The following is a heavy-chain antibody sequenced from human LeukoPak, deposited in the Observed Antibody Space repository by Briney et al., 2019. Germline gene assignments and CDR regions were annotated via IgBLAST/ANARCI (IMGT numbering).Heavy chain of an antibody. CDR2: IDKDGNEI. V-gene: IGHV3-7*01. CDR1: GLSIRNFW. D-gene: IGHD1-1*01. J-gene: IGHJ4*02. CDR3: VTDGDKWNDFEY. Sequence: AGGSLRLSCAASGLSIRNFWMHWVRQAPGKGLEWAAIIDKDGNEIKYVDSVKGRFTLSRDNAKNSVYLQMNSLTTEDTALYYCVTDGDKWNDFEYWGQGTLVTVSS.